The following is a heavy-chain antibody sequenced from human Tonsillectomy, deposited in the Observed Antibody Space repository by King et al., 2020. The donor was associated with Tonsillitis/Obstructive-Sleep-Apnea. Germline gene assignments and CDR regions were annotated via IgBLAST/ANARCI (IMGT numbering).Heavy chain of an antibody. D-gene: IGHD6-13*01. V-gene: IGHV3-43*02. J-gene: IGHJ5*02. CDR2: ISGDGGGT. CDR3: AKEFNLAAAAYTWFDP. CDR1: GITFDDYV. Sequence: VQLVESGGGVVQPGGSLRLSCAASGITFDDYVMHWVRQAPGKGLEWVSLISGDGGGTYYADSVKGRFTISRDNSKNSLYLQMNSLRTEDTAFYYCAKEFNLAAAAYTWFDPWGQGTLVTVSS.